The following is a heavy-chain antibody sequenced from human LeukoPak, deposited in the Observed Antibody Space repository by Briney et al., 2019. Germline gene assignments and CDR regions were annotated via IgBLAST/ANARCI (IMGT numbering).Heavy chain of an antibody. V-gene: IGHV3-23*01. CDR2: ISGSGGST. CDR1: GFTFSSYE. CDR3: VVLAAAGTRLNYGMDV. Sequence: GGSLRLSSAASGFTFSSYEMNWVRQAPGRGLEWVSAISGSGGSTYYADSEEGRFTISRDNSKNTLYLQMNSLRAEDTAVYYCVVLAAAGTRLNYGMDVWGQGTTVTVSS. D-gene: IGHD6-13*01. J-gene: IGHJ6*02.